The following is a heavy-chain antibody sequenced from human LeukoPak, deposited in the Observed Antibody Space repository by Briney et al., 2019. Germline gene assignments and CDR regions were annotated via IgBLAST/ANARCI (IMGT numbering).Heavy chain of an antibody. CDR1: GVTVSSTD. J-gene: IGHJ1*01. V-gene: IGHV3-53*01. D-gene: IGHD6-13*01. Sequence: GGSLRLSCAASGVTVSSTDMSWVRQAPGKGLEWVSAVYSGGSTFYADSVKGRFTISRDNSKNTLYLQISSLRAEDTAVYYCALLGAAGREYFQHWGQGTLVTVSS. CDR2: VYSGGST. CDR3: ALLGAAGREYFQH.